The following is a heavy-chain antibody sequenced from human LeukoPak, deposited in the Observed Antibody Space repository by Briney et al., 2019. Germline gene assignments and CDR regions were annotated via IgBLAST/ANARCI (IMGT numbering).Heavy chain of an antibody. Sequence: GGSLRLSCAASGFTFGGYSMTWVRQAPGKGLEWVANINLDGSDRFYVGFVKGRFTISRDNADNSLYLQMNSLRAEETAVYYCGRVIAGAIDYWGQGTLVTVSS. CDR1: GFTFGGYS. J-gene: IGHJ4*02. CDR3: GRVIAGAIDY. D-gene: IGHD6-13*01. V-gene: IGHV3-7*01. CDR2: INLDGSDR.